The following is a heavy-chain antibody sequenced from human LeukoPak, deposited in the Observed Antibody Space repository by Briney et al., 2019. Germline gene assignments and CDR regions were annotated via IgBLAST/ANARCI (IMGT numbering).Heavy chain of an antibody. CDR3: ARRTSNPVGAIDY. CDR1: GGSISISNYY. D-gene: IGHD1-26*01. V-gene: IGHV4-39*01. CDR2: ISYSGT. J-gene: IGHJ4*02. Sequence: SETLSLTCTVSGGSISISNYYWGWIRQPPGRGLEWIGSISYSGTYYNPSLKSRLTISVDTSKNHFSLNLRSVTAADTAVYYCARRTSNPVGAIDYWGQGALVTVSS.